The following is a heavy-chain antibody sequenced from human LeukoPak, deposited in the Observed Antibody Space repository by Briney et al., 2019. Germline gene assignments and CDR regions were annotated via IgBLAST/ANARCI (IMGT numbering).Heavy chain of an antibody. CDR2: ISSTSSYT. J-gene: IGHJ3*02. CDR1: GFSFSSY. Sequence: KTGGSLRLSCAASGFSFSSYMNWVRQAPGKGLEWVSSISSTSSYTYYADSVKGRFTISRDNAKNSLYLQMNSLRTEDTALYYCAKEAAFDIWGQGTMVTVSS. CDR3: AKEAAFDI. V-gene: IGHV3-21*04.